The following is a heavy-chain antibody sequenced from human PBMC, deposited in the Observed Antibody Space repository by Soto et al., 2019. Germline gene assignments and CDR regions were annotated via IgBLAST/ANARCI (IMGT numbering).Heavy chain of an antibody. CDR3: ARGGSGWNNYYYYGMDV. D-gene: IGHD6-19*01. V-gene: IGHV4-34*01. J-gene: IGHJ6*02. Sequence: SETLSLTCAVYGGSFSGYYWSWIRQPPGKGLEWIGEINHSGSTNYNPSLKSRVTISVDTSKNQFSLKLSSVTAADTAVYYCARGGSGWNNYYYYGMDVWGQGTTVTVSS. CDR2: INHSGST. CDR1: GGSFSGYY.